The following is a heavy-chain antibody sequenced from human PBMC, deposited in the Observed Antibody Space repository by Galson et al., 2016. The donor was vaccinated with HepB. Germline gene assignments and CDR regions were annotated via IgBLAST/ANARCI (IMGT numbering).Heavy chain of an antibody. CDR1: GFIFSSYA. Sequence: SLRLSCAASGFIFSSYAMHWVRKAPGKGLEWVAVVTHDGNNKYYADPVKGRITISRDNSKNTLFIQMNSLRLEDTAVYYCAKERGTAKSFDYWGPGTLVTVSS. CDR2: VTHDGNNK. V-gene: IGHV3-30*18. CDR3: AKERGTAKSFDY. D-gene: IGHD3-16*01. J-gene: IGHJ4*02.